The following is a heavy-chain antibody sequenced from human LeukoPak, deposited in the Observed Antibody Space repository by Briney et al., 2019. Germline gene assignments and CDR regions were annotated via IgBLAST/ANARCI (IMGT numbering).Heavy chain of an antibody. Sequence: PGGSLRLSCAASGFTVSSNYMSWVRQPPGKGLEWVSVIYSGGSTLYADSVKGRFTISRDNSKNTLYLQMNSLRAEDAAVYYCARGPTVTAAGHWGQGTLVTVSS. V-gene: IGHV3-53*01. J-gene: IGHJ1*01. CDR3: ARGPTVTAAGH. D-gene: IGHD6-13*01. CDR2: IYSGGST. CDR1: GFTVSSNY.